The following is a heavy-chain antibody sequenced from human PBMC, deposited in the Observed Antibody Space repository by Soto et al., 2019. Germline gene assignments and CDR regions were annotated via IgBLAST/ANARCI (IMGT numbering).Heavy chain of an antibody. D-gene: IGHD1-26*01. Sequence: EVQLVESGGGLVKPGGSLRLSCAASGFTFSSYSMNWVRQAPGKGLEWVSSISESGSHMYYADSVKGRFTISRDNAKNSVSLQMNSLRAEDTAVYYCARDHPSGWDLPNFDYWGQGTLVTVSS. V-gene: IGHV3-21*01. J-gene: IGHJ4*02. CDR1: GFTFSSYS. CDR3: ARDHPSGWDLPNFDY. CDR2: ISESGSHM.